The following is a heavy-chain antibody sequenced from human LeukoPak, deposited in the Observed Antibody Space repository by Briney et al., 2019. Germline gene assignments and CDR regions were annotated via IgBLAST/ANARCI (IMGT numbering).Heavy chain of an antibody. V-gene: IGHV4-39*01. D-gene: IGHD3-10*01. CDR2: IYYSGST. CDR3: ARSINYGTVSFFPDY. Sequence: SETLSLTCTVSGGSISSSSHYWGWIRQPPGKGLEWIGSIYYSGSTYYNPSLKSRVTISVDTSKNQFSLKLSSVTAADTAVYYCARSINYGTVSFFPDYWGQGTLVTVSS. J-gene: IGHJ4*02. CDR1: GGSISSSSHY.